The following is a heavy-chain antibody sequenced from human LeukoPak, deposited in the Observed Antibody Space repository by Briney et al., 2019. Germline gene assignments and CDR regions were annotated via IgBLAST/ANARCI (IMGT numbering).Heavy chain of an antibody. CDR1: GFTFSDHY. CDR2: SRNKANRYTT. J-gene: IGHJ3*02. D-gene: IGHD2-15*01. CDR3: ARGYHSFDI. V-gene: IGHV3-72*01. Sequence: PGGSLRLSCAASGFTFSDHYMDWVRQTPGKGLEWVGRSRNKANRYTTEYAASVKGRFTISRDESKNSLYLQMNSLKTEDTAVYHCARGYHSFDIWGQGTMVTVSS.